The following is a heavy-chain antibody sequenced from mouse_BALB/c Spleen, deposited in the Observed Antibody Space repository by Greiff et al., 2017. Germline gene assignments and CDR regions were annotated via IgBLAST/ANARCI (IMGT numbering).Heavy chain of an antibody. CDR3: ARSVTTVGDFDV. D-gene: IGHD1-1*01. J-gene: IGHJ1*01. CDR1: GYSITSGYY. V-gene: IGHV3-6*02. Sequence: EVKLLESGPGLVKPSQSLSLTCSVTGYSITSGYYWNWIRQFPGNKLEWMGYISYDGSNNYNPSLKNRISIPRDTSKNQFFLKLNSVTTEDTATYYCARSVTTVGDFDVWGAGTTVTVSS. CDR2: ISYDGSN.